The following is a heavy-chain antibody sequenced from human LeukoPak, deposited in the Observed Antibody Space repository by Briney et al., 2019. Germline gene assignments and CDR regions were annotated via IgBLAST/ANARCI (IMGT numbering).Heavy chain of an antibody. V-gene: IGHV3-7*01. D-gene: IGHD5-18*01. CDR2: IKQDGSEK. J-gene: IGHJ6*03. CDR3: ARGPPARYGYGNYDYYMDV. Sequence: GGSLRLSCAASGFTFSNYWMSWVRQTPGKGLEWVANIKQDGSEKYYVDSVKGRFTISRDNAKNSLYLQMNSLRAEDTAVYYCARGPPARYGYGNYDYYMDVWGKGTTVTVSS. CDR1: GFTFSNYW.